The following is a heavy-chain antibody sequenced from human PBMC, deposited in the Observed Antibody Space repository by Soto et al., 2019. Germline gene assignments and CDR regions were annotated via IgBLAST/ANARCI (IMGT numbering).Heavy chain of an antibody. Sequence: GGSLRLSCAASGFTFSSYAMSWVRQAPGKGLEWVSAISGSGGSTYYADSVKGRFTISRDNSKNTLYLQMNSLRAEDTAVYYCAKGITIFGGTLVDYWGQGTLVTVSS. CDR3: AKGITIFGGTLVDY. J-gene: IGHJ4*02. CDR2: ISGSGGST. D-gene: IGHD3-3*01. V-gene: IGHV3-23*01. CDR1: GFTFSSYA.